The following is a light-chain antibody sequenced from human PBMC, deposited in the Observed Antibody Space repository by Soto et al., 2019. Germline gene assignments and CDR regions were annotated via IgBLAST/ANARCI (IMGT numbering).Light chain of an antibody. CDR2: GAS. CDR3: QQYGSSPLT. Sequence: EIVLTQSPGTLSLSPGEIATLSCRASQSVSSSYLAWYQQKPGQAPRLLIYGASSRATGIPDRFSGSGSGTDFTLTISRLEPDDFAVYYCQQYGSSPLTFGGGTKVDIK. J-gene: IGKJ4*01. V-gene: IGKV3-20*01. CDR1: QSVSSSY.